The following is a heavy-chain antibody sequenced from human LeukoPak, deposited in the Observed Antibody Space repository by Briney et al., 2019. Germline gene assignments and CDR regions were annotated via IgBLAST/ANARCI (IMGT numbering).Heavy chain of an antibody. CDR1: GFTFSSYS. Sequence: PGGSLRLSCATSGFTFSSYSMTWVRQAPGKGLEWVSYIISSGYTIYYADSVKGRFTISRDNSKNTLSLQMNSLRAEDTAVYYCAKVLEGYCSSASCQIFDYWGQGTLVTVSS. D-gene: IGHD2-2*01. CDR3: AKVLEGYCSSASCQIFDY. V-gene: IGHV3-23*01. J-gene: IGHJ4*02. CDR2: IISSGYTI.